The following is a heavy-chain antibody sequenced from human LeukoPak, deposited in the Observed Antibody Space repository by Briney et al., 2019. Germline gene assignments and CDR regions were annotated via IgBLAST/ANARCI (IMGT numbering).Heavy chain of an antibody. V-gene: IGHV4-4*02. Sequence: SETLSLTCAVSGASISSGNWWSWVRQPPGKGLEWIGEIHHTESTNYNPSLKSRVTISLDRSKNHFSLKLTSVTAADTAVYYCARDQGLNTWSQGTLVTVSS. CDR1: GASISSGNW. CDR2: IHHTEST. J-gene: IGHJ4*02. CDR3: ARDQGLNT.